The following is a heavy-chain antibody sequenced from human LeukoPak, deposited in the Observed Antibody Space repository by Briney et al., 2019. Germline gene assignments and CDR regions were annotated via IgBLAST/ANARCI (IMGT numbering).Heavy chain of an antibody. CDR1: GYTFTGYY. V-gene: IGHV1-2*02. Sequence: ASVKVSCKASGYTFTGYYMHWVRQAPGQGLEWMGYIYPNSGATKYAQKFQGRVTMTRDTSISTAYMELSGLGSDDTAVYYCARGDPTVAGDFDIWGQGTMVTVSS. CDR3: ARGDPTVAGDFDI. J-gene: IGHJ3*02. CDR2: IYPNSGAT. D-gene: IGHD6-19*01.